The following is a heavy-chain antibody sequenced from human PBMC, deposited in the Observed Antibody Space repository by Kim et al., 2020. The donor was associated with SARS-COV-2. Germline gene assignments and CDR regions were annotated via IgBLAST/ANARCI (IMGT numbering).Heavy chain of an antibody. D-gene: IGHD3-10*01. CDR3: ARDQAYRFGYYYYGMDV. J-gene: IGHJ6*02. Sequence: GGSLRLSCAASGFTFSSYGMHWVRQAPGKGLEWVAVISYDGSNKYYADSVKGRFTISRDNSKNTLYLQMNSLRAEDTAVYYCARDQAYRFGYYYYGMDVWGQGTTVTVSS. CDR1: GFTFSSYG. CDR2: ISYDGSNK. V-gene: IGHV3-33*05.